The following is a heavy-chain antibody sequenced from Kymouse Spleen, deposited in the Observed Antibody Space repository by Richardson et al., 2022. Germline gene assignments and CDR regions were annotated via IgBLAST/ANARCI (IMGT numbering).Heavy chain of an antibody. Sequence: EVQLVESGGGLVQPGGSLRLSCAASGFTFSSYSMNWVRQAPGKGLEWVSYISSSSSTIYYADSVKGRFTISRDNAKNSLYLQMNSLRDEDTAVYYCARGGTLDTAMVTPTFDYWGQGTLVTVSS. CDR1: GFTFSSYS. CDR2: ISSSSSTI. CDR3: ARGGTLDTAMVTPTFDY. V-gene: IGHV3-48*02. J-gene: IGHJ4*02. D-gene: IGHD5-18,IGHD5-18*01.